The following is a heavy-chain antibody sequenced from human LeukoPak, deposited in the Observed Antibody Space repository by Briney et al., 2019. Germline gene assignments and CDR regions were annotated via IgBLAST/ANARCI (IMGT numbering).Heavy chain of an antibody. J-gene: IGHJ4*02. CDR3: ARGPLLDSSGYPIDY. V-gene: IGHV3-30-3*01. CDR2: ISYDGSIK. D-gene: IGHD3-22*01. CDR1: GFTFSSYA. Sequence: GGSLRLSCAASGFTFSSYAMHWVRQAPGKGLEWVAVISYDGSIKYYADSVKGRFTISRDNSKNTLYLQMNSLRAEGTAVYYCARGPLLDSSGYPIDYWGQGTLVTVSS.